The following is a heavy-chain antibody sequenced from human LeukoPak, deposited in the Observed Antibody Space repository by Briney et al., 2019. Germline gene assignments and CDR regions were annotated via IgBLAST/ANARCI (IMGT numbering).Heavy chain of an antibody. CDR2: IYTSGST. V-gene: IGHV4-61*02. CDR3: ARAITMIGGFDY. D-gene: IGHD3-10*02. Sequence: SETLSLTCTVSGGSISSGSYYWSWIRQPAGKGLEWIGRIYTSGSTNYNPPLKSRVTISVDTSKNQFSLKLSSVTAADTAVYYCARAITMIGGFDYWGQGTLVTVSS. J-gene: IGHJ4*02. CDR1: GGSISSGSYY.